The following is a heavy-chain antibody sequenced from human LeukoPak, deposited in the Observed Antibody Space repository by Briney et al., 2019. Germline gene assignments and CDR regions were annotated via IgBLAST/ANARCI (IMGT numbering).Heavy chain of an antibody. D-gene: IGHD4-17*01. Sequence: ASVKVSCKASGYTFTSYYMHWVRQAPGQGLEWIGIINPSGGSTGYAQKFQGRVTMTRDTSTSTVYMELSSLRSEDTAVYYCASGAVTTSYFDYWGQGTLVTVSS. CDR3: ASGAVTTSYFDY. CDR1: GYTFTSYY. J-gene: IGHJ4*02. V-gene: IGHV1-46*01. CDR2: INPSGGST.